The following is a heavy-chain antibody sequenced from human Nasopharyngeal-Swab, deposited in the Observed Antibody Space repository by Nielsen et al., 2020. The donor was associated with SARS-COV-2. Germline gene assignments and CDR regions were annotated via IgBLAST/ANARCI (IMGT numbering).Heavy chain of an antibody. CDR1: GFIFSTYN. V-gene: IGHV3-21*01. CDR2: IGHTGSDI. Sequence: GESLKISCVGSGFIFSTYNLNWVRQAPGKGLEWVSSIGHTGSDIYYADSVKGRFTISRDNAKNSVYLQMNSLRAEDTAVYYCARGFGSGRHWGQGTLVTVSS. D-gene: IGHD3-10*01. J-gene: IGHJ4*02. CDR3: ARGFGSGRH.